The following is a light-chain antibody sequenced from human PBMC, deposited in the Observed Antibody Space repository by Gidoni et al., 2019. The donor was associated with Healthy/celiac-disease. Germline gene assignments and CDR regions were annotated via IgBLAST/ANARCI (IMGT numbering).Light chain of an antibody. CDR3: QQRSNWPPLT. CDR2: DAS. CDR1: QSVSSY. Sequence: IMLTHSPATLSLSPGERSTLPCRASQSVSSYLAWYQQKPGQAPRLLIYDASNRATGIPARFSGSGSGTDVTLTISSLEPEDFAVYYCQQRSNWPPLTFGGGTKVEIK. J-gene: IGKJ4*01. V-gene: IGKV3-11*01.